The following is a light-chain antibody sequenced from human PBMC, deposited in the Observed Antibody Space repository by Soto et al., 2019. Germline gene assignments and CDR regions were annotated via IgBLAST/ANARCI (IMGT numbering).Light chain of an antibody. J-gene: IGKJ5*01. CDR2: GAS. CDR3: QQYGSSPPIT. CDR1: QSVSSKY. Sequence: EIVLTQSPGTLSLSPGERATLSCRASQSVSSKYLAWYQQKPGQAPRFLIYGASSRATGIPDRFSGSGSGTYFTLTISRLEPEDFAVYYCQQYGSSPPITFGQGTRLEIK. V-gene: IGKV3-20*01.